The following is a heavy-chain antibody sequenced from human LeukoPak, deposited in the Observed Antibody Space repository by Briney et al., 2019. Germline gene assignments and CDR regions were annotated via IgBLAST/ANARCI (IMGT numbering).Heavy chain of an antibody. CDR2: IIPIFSTA. Sequence: GASVKVSCKASGGSFSSYAISWVRQAPGQGLEWMGRIIPIFSTANYAQKFQGRVTITTDESTSTAYMELSSLRSEDTAVYYCARDLGLGGSYYNFDYWGQGTLVTVSS. J-gene: IGHJ4*02. D-gene: IGHD1-26*01. V-gene: IGHV1-69*05. CDR1: GGSFSSYA. CDR3: ARDLGLGGSYYNFDY.